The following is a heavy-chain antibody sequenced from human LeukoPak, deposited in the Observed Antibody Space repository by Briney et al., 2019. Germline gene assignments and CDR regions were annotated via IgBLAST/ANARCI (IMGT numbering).Heavy chain of an antibody. CDR2: IIPIFGTA. Sequence: SVKVSYKASGGTFSSYAISWVRQAPGQGLEWMGGIIPIFGTANYAQKFQGRVTITTDESTSTAYMELSSLRSEDTAVYYCARGTGVEMATISRDNWFDPWGQGTLVTVSS. D-gene: IGHD5-24*01. J-gene: IGHJ5*02. V-gene: IGHV1-69*05. CDR3: ARGTGVEMATISRDNWFDP. CDR1: GGTFSSYA.